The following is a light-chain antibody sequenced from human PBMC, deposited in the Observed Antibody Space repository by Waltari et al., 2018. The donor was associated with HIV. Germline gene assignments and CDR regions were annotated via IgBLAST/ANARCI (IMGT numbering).Light chain of an antibody. CDR2: GTS. CDR1: QSVSRYY. CDR3: QQYDTTPPT. Sequence: EIVLTQSPGTPSSSPGDRATLSCRARQSVSRYYFGWYQQRPGQAPRLLLLGTSNRATGIPDRFSGSGSGTDFTLTITRLEPEDFAVYFCQQYDTTPPTFGQGTKVEIK. J-gene: IGKJ1*01. V-gene: IGKV3-20*01.